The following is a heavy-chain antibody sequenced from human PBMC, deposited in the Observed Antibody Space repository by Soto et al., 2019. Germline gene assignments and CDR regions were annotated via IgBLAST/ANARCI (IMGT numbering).Heavy chain of an antibody. J-gene: IGHJ6*03. V-gene: IGHV3-72*01. CDR1: GFTFSDYY. CDR2: TRNKANSYTT. Sequence: GGSLRLSCAASGFTFSDYYMDWVRQAPGKGLEWVGRTRNKANSYTTEYAASVKGRFTISRDDSKNSLYLQMNSLKTEDTAVYYCARETGQPNYYYCYYMDVWGKGTTVTVSS. CDR3: ARETGQPNYYYCYYMDV.